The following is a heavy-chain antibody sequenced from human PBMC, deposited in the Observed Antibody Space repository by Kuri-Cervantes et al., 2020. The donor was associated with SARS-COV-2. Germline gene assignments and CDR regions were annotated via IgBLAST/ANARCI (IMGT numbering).Heavy chain of an antibody. D-gene: IGHD3-10*01. CDR3: ARDDYYGSGSYHFDY. CDR2: INHSGST. J-gene: IGHJ4*02. CDR1: GGSFSGYY. Sequence: ESLKISCAVYGGSFSGYYWSWIRQPPGKGLEWIGEINHSGSTNYNPSLKSRVTISVDKSKNQFSLKLSSVTAADTAVYYCARDDYYGSGSYHFDYWGQGTLVTVSS. V-gene: IGHV4-34*01.